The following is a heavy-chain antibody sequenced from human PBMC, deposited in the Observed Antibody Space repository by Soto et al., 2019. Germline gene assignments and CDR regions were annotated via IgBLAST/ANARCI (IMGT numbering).Heavy chain of an antibody. Sequence: QFQLVQSGAEVKKPGASVKVSCKASGYTFTSYAMHWVRQAPGQRLEWMGWINAGNGNTKYSQKFQGRVTITRDTSGSKAYFEQSSLRSEETAVYYCAKGKDIVVVVAATRGSLGYWGQGALVTVFS. D-gene: IGHD2-15*01. J-gene: IGHJ4*02. V-gene: IGHV1-3*01. CDR2: INAGNGNT. CDR3: AKGKDIVVVVAATRGSLGY. CDR1: GYTFTSYA.